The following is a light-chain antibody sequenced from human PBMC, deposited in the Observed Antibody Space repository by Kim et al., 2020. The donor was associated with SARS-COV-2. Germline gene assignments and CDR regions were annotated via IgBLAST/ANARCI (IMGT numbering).Light chain of an antibody. Sequence: SQGQRATPSCRASPTVISNYLAWYQQKPGQAPRLRSYGASSRATGIPDRFSGSGSGTHFTLTISSLEPEDFAVYNCQQYGSSPLTFGGGTKLEI. V-gene: IGKV3-20*01. CDR3: QQYGSSPLT. CDR1: PTVISNY. J-gene: IGKJ4*01. CDR2: GAS.